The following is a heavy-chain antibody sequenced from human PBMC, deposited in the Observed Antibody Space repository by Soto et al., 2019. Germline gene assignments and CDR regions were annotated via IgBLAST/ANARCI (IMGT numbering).Heavy chain of an antibody. D-gene: IGHD1-7*01. Sequence: AGGSLRLSCAASGFTFSTYALSWVRQAPGKGLESVSAISANGQGIYYADSVRGRFTISRDNSKNTIFLHMDSLRAEDTAVYYWAEDRNYTRGDFHPWGQATLVT. CDR3: AEDRNYTRGDFHP. V-gene: IGHV3-23*01. CDR1: GFTFSTYA. CDR2: ISANGQGI. J-gene: IGHJ5*02.